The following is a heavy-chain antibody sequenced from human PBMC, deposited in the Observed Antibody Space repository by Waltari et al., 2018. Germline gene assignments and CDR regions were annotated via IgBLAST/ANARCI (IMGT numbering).Heavy chain of an antibody. Sequence: QVQLVQSGAEVKKPGSSVKVSCKASGGTFSSYTISWVRQAPGQGLEWMGRIIPILGIANYAQKFQGRVTITADKSTSTAYMELSSLRSEDTAVYYCARYRGVAGTRGNYFDYWGQGTLVTVSS. CDR2: IIPILGIA. CDR1: GGTFSSYT. CDR3: ARYRGVAGTRGNYFDY. J-gene: IGHJ4*02. D-gene: IGHD6-19*01. V-gene: IGHV1-69*02.